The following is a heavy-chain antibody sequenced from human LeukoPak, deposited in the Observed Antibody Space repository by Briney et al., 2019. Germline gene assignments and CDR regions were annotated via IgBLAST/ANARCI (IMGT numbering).Heavy chain of an antibody. V-gene: IGHV3-53*01. D-gene: IGHD2-2*01. J-gene: IGHJ4*02. CDR1: GFTVSINY. Sequence: GGSLRLSCAASGFTVSINYMSWVRQAPGKGLEWVSVIYSGGNTYYADSVKGRFTISRDNSKNTVYLQMNSLRAEDTAVYYCARGETSSYDYWGQGTLVTVAS. CDR2: IYSGGNT. CDR3: ARGETSSYDY.